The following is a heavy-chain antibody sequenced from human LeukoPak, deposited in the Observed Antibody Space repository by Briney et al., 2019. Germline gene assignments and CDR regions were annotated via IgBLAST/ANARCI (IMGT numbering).Heavy chain of an antibody. J-gene: IGHJ4*02. V-gene: IGHV3-48*04. CDR3: VRDKVVGATYFDY. Sequence: GGSLRLSCAASGFTFSSYTINWVRQAPGKGLEWISYISSSGSIILYADSVKGRFTISRDNAKKLVYLEMNSLRAEDTAVYYCVRDKVVGATYFDYWGQGILVTVSS. CDR2: ISSSGSII. D-gene: IGHD1-26*01. CDR1: GFTFSSYT.